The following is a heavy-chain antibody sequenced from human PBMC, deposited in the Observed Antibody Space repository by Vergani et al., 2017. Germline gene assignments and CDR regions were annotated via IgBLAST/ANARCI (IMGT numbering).Heavy chain of an antibody. CDR3: AKGGEYYDFWSGYSEPIEYYYGMDV. D-gene: IGHD3-3*01. Sequence: EVQLLESGGGLVQPGGSLRLSCAASGFTFSSYAMSWVRQAPGKGLEWVSAISGSGGSTYYADSVKGRFTISRDNSKNTLYLQMNSLRAEDTAVYYCAKGGEYYDFWSGYSEPIEYYYGMDVWGQGTTVTVSS. J-gene: IGHJ6*02. CDR1: GFTFSSYA. V-gene: IGHV3-23*01. CDR2: ISGSGGST.